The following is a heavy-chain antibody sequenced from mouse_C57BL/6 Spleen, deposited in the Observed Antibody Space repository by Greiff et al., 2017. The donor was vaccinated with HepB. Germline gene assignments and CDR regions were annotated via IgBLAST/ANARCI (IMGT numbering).Heavy chain of an antibody. CDR3: ARLGGNYEAY. CDR1: GYTFTSYG. V-gene: IGHV1-81*01. Sequence: VQLQQSGAELARPGASVKLSCKASGYTFTSYGISWVKQRTGQGLEWIGEIYPRSGNTYYNEKFKGKATLTADKSSSTAYMELRSLTSEDSAVYFCARLGGNYEAYWGQGTLVTVSA. J-gene: IGHJ3*01. CDR2: IYPRSGNT. D-gene: IGHD2-1*01.